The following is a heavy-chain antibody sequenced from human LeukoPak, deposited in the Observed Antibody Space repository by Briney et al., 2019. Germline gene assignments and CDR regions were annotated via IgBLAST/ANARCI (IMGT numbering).Heavy chain of an antibody. CDR1: GFTFSSYA. Sequence: GGSLRLSCAASGFTFSSYAMSWVRQAPGKGLEWVSGISWNSGSIGYADSVKGRFTISRDNAKNSLYLQMNSLRAEDTALYYCAKDILERREGGGFDYWGQGTLVTVSS. CDR3: AKDILERREGGGFDY. D-gene: IGHD1-1*01. CDR2: ISWNSGSI. J-gene: IGHJ4*02. V-gene: IGHV3-9*01.